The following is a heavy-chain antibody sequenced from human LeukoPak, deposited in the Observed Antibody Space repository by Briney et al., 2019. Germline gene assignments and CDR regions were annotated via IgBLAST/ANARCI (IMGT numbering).Heavy chain of an antibody. CDR1: GGSISSYY. CDR2: IYTSGST. D-gene: IGHD3-10*01. CDR3: ARGVRDVAAPLYYMDV. Sequence: SETLSLTCTVSGGSISSYYWSWIRQPAGNGLEWIGRIYTSGSTNYNPSLKSRVTMSVDTSKNQFSLKLSSVTAADTAVYYCARGVRDVAAPLYYMDVWGKGTTVTVSS. J-gene: IGHJ6*03. V-gene: IGHV4-4*07.